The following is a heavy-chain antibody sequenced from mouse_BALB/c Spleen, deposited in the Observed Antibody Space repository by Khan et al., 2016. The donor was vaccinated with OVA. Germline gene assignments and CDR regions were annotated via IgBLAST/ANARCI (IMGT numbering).Heavy chain of an antibody. CDR1: GYTFTSYV. CDR2: IYPFNDDT. D-gene: IGHD1-1*01. Sequence: EVQLQESGPELVKPGASVKMSCKASGYTFTSYVMHWVKQKPGLGLEWIGYIYPFNDDTKYNEKFKDKATLTSDKSSSTAYMELSSLTSEDSAADYCAPVGTYYVSFAYWGQGTLVTVSA. V-gene: IGHV1S136*01. J-gene: IGHJ3*01. CDR3: APVGTYYVSFAY.